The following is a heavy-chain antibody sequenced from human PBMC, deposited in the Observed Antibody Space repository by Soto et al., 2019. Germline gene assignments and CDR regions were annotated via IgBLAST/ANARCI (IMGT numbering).Heavy chain of an antibody. J-gene: IGHJ6*03. V-gene: IGHV1-3*01. CDR1: GYTFTNYA. Sequence: QAQLVQSGAEVKKPGASVKVSCKASGYTFTNYAVHWLRQAPGQALEWMGWLNAGNGDTKYSPTFQDSVTITRDTSASTAYMELSSLRSEDTAVYYCARQGIPYNSGSGDYFYYYHNYMDVWCKVTTVTVSS. CDR3: ARQGIPYNSGSGDYFYYYHNYMDV. D-gene: IGHD3-10*01. CDR2: LNAGNGDT.